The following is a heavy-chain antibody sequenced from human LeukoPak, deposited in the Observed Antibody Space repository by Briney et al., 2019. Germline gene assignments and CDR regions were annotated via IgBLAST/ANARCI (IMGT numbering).Heavy chain of an antibody. V-gene: IGHV1-8*02. J-gene: IGHJ6*03. Sequence: ASVKVSCKASGYTFTGYYMHWVRQAPGQGLEWMGWMNPNSGNTGYAQKFQGRVTMTRNTSISTAYMELSSLRSEDTAVYYCARDTYSGYDSSYYYYYMDVWGKGTTVTISS. D-gene: IGHD5-12*01. CDR2: MNPNSGNT. CDR3: ARDTYSGYDSSYYYYYMDV. CDR1: GYTFTGYY.